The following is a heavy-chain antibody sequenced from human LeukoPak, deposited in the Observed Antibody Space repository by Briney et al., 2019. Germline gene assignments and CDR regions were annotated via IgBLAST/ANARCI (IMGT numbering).Heavy chain of an antibody. Sequence: ASVKVSCKASGYTFTSYGISWVRQAPGQGLEWMGWINADNGNTNYAQKLQGRVTMTTDTSMSTAYMELRSLRSDDTAVYYCARCRQQQLLYLFDYWGQGTLVTVSS. CDR3: ARCRQQQLLYLFDY. CDR1: GYTFTSYG. CDR2: INADNGNT. V-gene: IGHV1-18*01. D-gene: IGHD3-3*01. J-gene: IGHJ4*02.